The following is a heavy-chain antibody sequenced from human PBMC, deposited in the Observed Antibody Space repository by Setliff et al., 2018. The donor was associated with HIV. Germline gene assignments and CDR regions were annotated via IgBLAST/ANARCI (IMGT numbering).Heavy chain of an antibody. J-gene: IGHJ4*02. Sequence: SETLCLTCSVSGDSISSGGHYWSWIRQSPGKGLEWIGYIHYSGSTYFNPSLKSRVSISTDTSKNQFSLKLTSVTAADTAVYYCASRDTSRYFDDYWGQGTLVTVSS. D-gene: IGHD3-22*01. CDR1: GDSISSGGHY. CDR2: IHYSGST. V-gene: IGHV4-30-4*08. CDR3: ASRDTSRYFDDY.